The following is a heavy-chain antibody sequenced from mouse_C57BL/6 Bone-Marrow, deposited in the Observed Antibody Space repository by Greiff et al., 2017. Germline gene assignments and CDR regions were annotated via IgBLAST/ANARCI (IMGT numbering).Heavy chain of an antibody. D-gene: IGHD2-2*01. V-gene: IGHV1-22*01. CDR2: INPNNGGT. J-gene: IGHJ2*01. CDR3: ARLRLRREDY. Sequence: EVKLQESGPELVKPGASVKMSCKASGYTFTDYNMHWVKQSHGKSLEWIGYINPNNGGTSYNQKFKGKATLTVNKSSSTAYMELRSLTSEDSAVYYCARLRLRREDYWGQGTTLTVSS. CDR1: GYTFTDYN.